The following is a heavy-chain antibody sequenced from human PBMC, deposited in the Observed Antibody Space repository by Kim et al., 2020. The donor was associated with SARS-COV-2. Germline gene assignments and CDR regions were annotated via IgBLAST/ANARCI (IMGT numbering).Heavy chain of an antibody. J-gene: IGHJ5*02. CDR1: GDSVSRNY. V-gene: IGHV4-59*02. Sequence: SETLSLTCTVSGDSVSRNYWSWIRQPPGKGLEWIGYIYNSASTNYKPSLKSRVTISPDTSKNQLFLKLNSVTAADTAAYYCARLPRGPWRFDPWGRGTLVTVSS. D-gene: IGHD2-2*01. CDR2: IYNSAST. CDR3: ARLPRGPWRFDP.